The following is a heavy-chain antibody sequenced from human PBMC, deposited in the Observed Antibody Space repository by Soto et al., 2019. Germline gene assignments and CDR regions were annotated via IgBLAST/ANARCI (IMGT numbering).Heavy chain of an antibody. CDR1: GFTFSSYG. CDR3: AFLDTVISFDH. CDR2: ISYDGSNK. J-gene: IGHJ4*02. Sequence: PGGSLRLSCAASGFTFSSYGMHWVRQAPGKGLEWVAVISYDGSNKYYADSVKGRFTISRDNSKNTLFLQMNSLRPDDTAVYYCAFLDTVISFDHWGQGTLVTVSS. V-gene: IGHV3-30*03. D-gene: IGHD4-17*01.